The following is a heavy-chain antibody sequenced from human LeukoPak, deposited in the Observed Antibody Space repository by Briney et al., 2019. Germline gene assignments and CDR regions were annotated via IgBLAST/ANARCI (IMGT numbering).Heavy chain of an antibody. D-gene: IGHD6-13*01. CDR3: AKKGPGYSSSWYVPDFDY. Sequence: PGGSLRLSCAASGFTFSDCNMHWVRQAPGKGLEWVAVISYDGNNKYYADSVKGRFTISRDNSKNTLYLQMNSLRAEDTAVYYCAKKGPGYSSSWYVPDFDYWGQGTLVTVSS. J-gene: IGHJ4*02. CDR2: ISYDGNNK. V-gene: IGHV3-30*18. CDR1: GFTFSDCN.